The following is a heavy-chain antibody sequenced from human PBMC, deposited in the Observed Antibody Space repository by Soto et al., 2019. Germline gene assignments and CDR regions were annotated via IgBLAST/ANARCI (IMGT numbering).Heavy chain of an antibody. V-gene: IGHV3-30*18. CDR1: GFTFSSYG. CDR3: AKVTVEMATIGFYDY. Sequence: GGSLRLSCAASGFTFSSYGMHWVRQAPGKGLEWVAVISYDGSNKYYADSVKGRFTISRDNSKNTLYLQMNSLRAEDTAVYYCAKVTVEMATIGFYDYWGQGTLVTVSS. CDR2: ISYDGSNK. D-gene: IGHD5-12*01. J-gene: IGHJ4*02.